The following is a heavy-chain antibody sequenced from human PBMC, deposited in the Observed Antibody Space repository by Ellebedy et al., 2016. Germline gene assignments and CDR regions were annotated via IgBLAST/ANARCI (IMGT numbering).Heavy chain of an antibody. CDR2: IWYDGSNK. CDR3: ARVRDGHYGESGAFDI. D-gene: IGHD5-24*01. Sequence: GGSLRLSXAASGFTFSSYGMHWVRQAPGKGLEWVAVIWYDGSNKYYADSVKGRFTISRDNSKNTLYLQMNSLRAEDTAVYYCARVRDGHYGESGAFDIWGQGTMVTVSS. J-gene: IGHJ3*02. CDR1: GFTFSSYG. V-gene: IGHV3-33*08.